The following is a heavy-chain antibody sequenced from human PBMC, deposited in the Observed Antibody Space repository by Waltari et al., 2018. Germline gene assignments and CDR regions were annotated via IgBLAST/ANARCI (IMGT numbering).Heavy chain of an antibody. CDR3: ARDPNVGRIDY. J-gene: IGHJ4*02. Sequence: QVQLVESGGGVVQPGRSLRLPCAASVFTFSGSSMHWARQAPGKGLEWVTIISYDGSNKYYADSVKGRFAISRDNSENTLYLQMNSLRAEDTAVYYCARDPNVGRIDYWGQGTLVTVSS. CDR2: ISYDGSNK. CDR1: VFTFSGSS. V-gene: IGHV3-30*09. D-gene: IGHD1-26*01.